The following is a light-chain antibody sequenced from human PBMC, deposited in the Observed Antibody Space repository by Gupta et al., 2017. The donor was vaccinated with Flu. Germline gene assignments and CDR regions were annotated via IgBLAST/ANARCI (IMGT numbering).Light chain of an antibody. J-gene: IGLJ3*02. CDR3: WSYAGNYNWV. CDR1: SSDFGGFDS. V-gene: IGLV2-11*01. CDR2: DVT. Sequence: QSALAQPRSVSGSPGQSVTISCTGTSSDFGGFDSVSWYQQHPGKVPQLIIYDVTHRPSGVPDRFSGSKSGNTASLTISGLQAEDEADYFCWSYAGNYNWVFGGGTKLTVL.